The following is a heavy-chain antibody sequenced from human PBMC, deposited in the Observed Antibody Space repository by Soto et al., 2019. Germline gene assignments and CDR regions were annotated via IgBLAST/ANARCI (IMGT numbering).Heavy chain of an antibody. D-gene: IGHD3-10*01. CDR1: GGSISSYY. CDR2: IYYSGST. Sequence: SETLSLTCSVSGGSISSYYWSWIRQPPGQGLEWIGYIYYSGSTNYNPSLKSRVTISVDTSKNQFSLKLSSVTAADTAVYYCARTSITMVRGVLYNWFDPWGQGTLVTVSS. J-gene: IGHJ5*02. CDR3: ARTSITMVRGVLYNWFDP. V-gene: IGHV4-59*01.